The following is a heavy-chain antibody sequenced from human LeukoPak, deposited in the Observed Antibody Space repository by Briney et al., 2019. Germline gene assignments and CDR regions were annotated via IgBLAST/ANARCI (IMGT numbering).Heavy chain of an antibody. J-gene: IGHJ3*02. CDR1: GGSISTYY. Sequence: SETLSLTCTVSGGSISTYYWSWIRQPPGKGLEWIGYIYYGGSTNYNPSLKSRVTISVDTSKNQFSLKLSSVTAADTAVYYCARDSDYYDSSGYRHHAFDIWGQGTMVTVSS. D-gene: IGHD3-22*01. CDR2: IYYGGST. V-gene: IGHV4-59*01. CDR3: ARDSDYYDSSGYRHHAFDI.